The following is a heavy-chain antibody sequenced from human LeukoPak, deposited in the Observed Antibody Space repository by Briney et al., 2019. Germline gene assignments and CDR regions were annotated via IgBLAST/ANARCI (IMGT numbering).Heavy chain of an antibody. Sequence: PSETLSLTCTVSGGSIRSGAYYWGWIRQPPGKGLEWIASIYYSGNTYYTPSLKSRVTMSIDTSRSQFSLKLSSVTAADTAVYYCARGLVYGGNYHFDYWGRGTLVTVSS. D-gene: IGHD4-23*01. CDR3: ARGLVYGGNYHFDY. J-gene: IGHJ4*02. V-gene: IGHV4-39*07. CDR1: GGSIRSGAYY. CDR2: IYYSGNT.